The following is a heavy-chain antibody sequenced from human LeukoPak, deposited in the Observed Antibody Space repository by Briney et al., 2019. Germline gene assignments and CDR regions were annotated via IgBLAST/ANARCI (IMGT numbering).Heavy chain of an antibody. CDR2: IYPGDSDT. CDR1: GYSFTSYW. Sequence: GESLKISCKGSGYSFTSYWIGWVRQMPGKGLEWMGIIYPGDSDTRYSPSFQGQVTISADKSISTAYLQWSSLKASDTAMYYCARQTYYDFWSGYYTGYYYYMDVWGKGTTVTVSS. D-gene: IGHD3-3*01. V-gene: IGHV5-51*01. CDR3: ARQTYYDFWSGYYTGYYYYMDV. J-gene: IGHJ6*03.